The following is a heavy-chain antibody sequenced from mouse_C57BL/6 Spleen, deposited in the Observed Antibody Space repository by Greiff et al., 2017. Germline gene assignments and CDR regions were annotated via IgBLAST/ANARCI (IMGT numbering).Heavy chain of an antibody. CDR1: GYSITSGYY. Sequence: EVKVEESGPGLVKPSQSLSLTCSVTGYSITSGYYWNWIRQFPGNKLEWMGYISYDGSNNYNPSLKNRISINRDTSKNQFFLKLNSLTTEDTATYYCARDGSSGSWFAYWGQGTLVTVSA. V-gene: IGHV3-6*01. J-gene: IGHJ3*01. CDR3: ARDGSSGSWFAY. D-gene: IGHD3-2*02. CDR2: ISYDGSN.